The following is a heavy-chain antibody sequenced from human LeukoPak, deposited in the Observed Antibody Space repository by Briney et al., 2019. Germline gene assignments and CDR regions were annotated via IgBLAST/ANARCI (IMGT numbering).Heavy chain of an antibody. Sequence: GGSLRLSCAASGCTFRAYAMHWVRQAPGQGLEWVAVISYDGSRTYTADSVKGRITISRDNSEDTVYLHMNILRPEDTAVYYCARDAQDYFDSTTSFDYWGQGTLLIVSS. V-gene: IGHV3-30*04. CDR3: ARDAQDYFDSTTSFDY. D-gene: IGHD2/OR15-2a*01. CDR2: ISYDGSRT. CDR1: GCTFRAYA. J-gene: IGHJ4*02.